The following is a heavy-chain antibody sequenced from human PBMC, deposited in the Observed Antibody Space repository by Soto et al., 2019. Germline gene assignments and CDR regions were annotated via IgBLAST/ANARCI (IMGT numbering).Heavy chain of an antibody. V-gene: IGHV4-39*01. Sequence: SETLSLTCTVSGGSISSSSYYWGWIRQPPGKGLEWIGSIYYSGSTYYNPSLKSRVTISVDTSKNQFSLKLSSVTAADTAVYYCARLRGVGATEEYYYYYGMDVWGQGTTVTVSS. CDR2: IYYSGST. J-gene: IGHJ6*02. CDR3: ARLRGVGATEEYYYYYGMDV. D-gene: IGHD1-26*01. CDR1: GGSISSSSYY.